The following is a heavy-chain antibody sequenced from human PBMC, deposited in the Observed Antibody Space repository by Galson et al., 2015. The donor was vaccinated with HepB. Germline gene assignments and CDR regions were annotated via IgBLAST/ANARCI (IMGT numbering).Heavy chain of an antibody. D-gene: IGHD3-16*01. CDR1: GGTFSSYA. V-gene: IGHV1-69*13. J-gene: IGHJ4*02. CDR3: ARGPIALPVLVQTKFLGYFDY. Sequence: SVKVSCKASGGTFSSYAISWVRQAPGQGLEWMGGIIPIFGTANYAQKFQGRVTITADESTSTAYMELSSLRSEDTAVYYCARGPIALPVLVQTKFLGYFDYWGQGTLVTVSS. CDR2: IIPIFGTA.